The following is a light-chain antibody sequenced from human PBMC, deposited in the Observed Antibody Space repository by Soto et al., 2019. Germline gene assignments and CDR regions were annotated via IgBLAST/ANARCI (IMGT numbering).Light chain of an antibody. V-gene: IGKV1-5*03. Sequence: DIQMTQSPSTLSASVGDRVTITCRASQSISSWLAWYQQKPWKAPKRLIYKASSLESGVPSRFSGSGSGTEFTLTISSLQPDDFATYYCQRYNSLYTFGQGTKLEIK. CDR1: QSISSW. CDR2: KAS. CDR3: QRYNSLYT. J-gene: IGKJ2*01.